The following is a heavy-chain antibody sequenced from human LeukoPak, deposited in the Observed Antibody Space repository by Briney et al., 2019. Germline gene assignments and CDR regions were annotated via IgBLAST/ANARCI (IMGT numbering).Heavy chain of an antibody. V-gene: IGHV6-1*01. CDR1: GDSVSSNSAA. D-gene: IGHD6-19*01. J-gene: IGHJ4*02. CDR3: ARDPGVRRIAVAGWVNYFDY. Sequence: SQTLSLICAISGDSVSSNSAAWNWIRQSPSRGLERLGRTYYRSKWYNDYAVSLRSRITINPDTSKNLFSVQLNSVTPEDTAVYYCARDPGVRRIAVAGWVNYFDYWGQGTLVTVSS. CDR2: TYYRSKWYN.